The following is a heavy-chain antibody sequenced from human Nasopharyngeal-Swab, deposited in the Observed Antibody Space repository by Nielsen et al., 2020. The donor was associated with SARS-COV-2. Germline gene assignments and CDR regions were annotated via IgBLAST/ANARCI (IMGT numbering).Heavy chain of an antibody. D-gene: IGHD3-16*01. CDR2: VSTTTATI. CDR1: GLGFSNYE. Sequence: GGSLRLSCAASGLGFSNYEMNWVRQAPGKGLEWISYVSTTTATIYYADSVKGRFTISRDNAKNSLYLQMNSLRAEDTAVYFCARDMSGYNNAYGVFYYYYAMDVWGQGTTVTVSS. J-gene: IGHJ6*02. CDR3: ARDMSGYNNAYGVFYYYYAMDV. V-gene: IGHV3-48*03.